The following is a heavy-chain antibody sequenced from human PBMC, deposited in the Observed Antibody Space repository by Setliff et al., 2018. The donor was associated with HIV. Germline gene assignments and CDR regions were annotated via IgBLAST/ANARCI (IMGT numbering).Heavy chain of an antibody. CDR1: AGSIRSSTYY. CDR3: ARPVEMANREFDY. Sequence: ASETLSLTCTVSAGSIRSSTYYWAWIRQPPGKGLEWIGTIYYSGSTYYNPSLKSRVTISVDTSKNQFSLKLSSVTAADTAVYYCARPVEMANREFDYWGQGTLVTVSS. V-gene: IGHV4-39*01. D-gene: IGHD1-26*01. CDR2: IYYSGST. J-gene: IGHJ4*02.